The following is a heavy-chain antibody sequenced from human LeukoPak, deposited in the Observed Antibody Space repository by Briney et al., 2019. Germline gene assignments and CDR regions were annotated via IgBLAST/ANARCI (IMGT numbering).Heavy chain of an antibody. Sequence: GGSLRLSCAPSGFIVTDAWMSWVRQAPGKGLEWVSGITGTGGSTYYADSVKGRFTISRDNSKNTLYLQMNRLGAEDTAIYYCTKDALISYRGAWSQSDYWGQGTLVTVSS. D-gene: IGHD2-2*01. J-gene: IGHJ4*02. CDR3: TKDALISYRGAWSQSDY. CDR1: GFIVTDAW. V-gene: IGHV3-23*01. CDR2: ITGTGGST.